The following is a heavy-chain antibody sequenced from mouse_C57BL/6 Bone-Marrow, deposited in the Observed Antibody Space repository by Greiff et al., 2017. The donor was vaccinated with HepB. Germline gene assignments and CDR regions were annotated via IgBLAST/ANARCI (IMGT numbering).Heavy chain of an antibody. Sequence: QVQLQQSGAELVRPGASVKLSCKASGYTFTDYYINWVKQRPGQGLEWIARIYPGSGNTYYNEKFKGKATLTAEKSSSTAYMQLSSLTSEDSAVYFCARYSNRYFDVWGTGTTVTVSS. J-gene: IGHJ1*03. CDR2: IYPGSGNT. CDR3: ARYSNRYFDV. D-gene: IGHD2-5*01. V-gene: IGHV1-76*01. CDR1: GYTFTDYY.